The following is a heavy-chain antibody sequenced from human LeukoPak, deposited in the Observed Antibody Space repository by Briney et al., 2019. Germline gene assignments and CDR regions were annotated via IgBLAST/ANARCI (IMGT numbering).Heavy chain of an antibody. CDR1: GYSFTNCW. CDR3: ARQQRYYDFSPDY. V-gene: IGHV5-51*01. Sequence: GESLKISCKASGYSFTNCWIGWVRQMPGKGLEWMGIIYPGDSETRNSPSFQGQVTISADKSISTAYLQWSSLKASDTAMYYCARQQRYYDFSPDYWGQGTLVTVSS. CDR2: IYPGDSET. D-gene: IGHD3-3*01. J-gene: IGHJ4*02.